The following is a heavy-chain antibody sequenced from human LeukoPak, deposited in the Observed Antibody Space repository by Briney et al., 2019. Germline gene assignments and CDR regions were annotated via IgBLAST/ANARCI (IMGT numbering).Heavy chain of an antibody. D-gene: IGHD7-27*01. CDR3: AKDGGLWVSAHWGDS. J-gene: IGHJ4*02. CDR1: GFTFSSYA. Sequence: GRSLRLSCAASGFTFSSYAMHWVRQAPGKGLEWVAVISYDGSNKYYADSVKGRFTISRDDSKNTLYLQMNSLRAEDTAVYYCAKDGGLWVSAHWGDSWGRGTLVTVSS. V-gene: IGHV3-30-3*01. CDR2: ISYDGSNK.